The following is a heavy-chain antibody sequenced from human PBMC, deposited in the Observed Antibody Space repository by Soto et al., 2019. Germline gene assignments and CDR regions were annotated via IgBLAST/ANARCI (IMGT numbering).Heavy chain of an antibody. D-gene: IGHD5-12*01. CDR3: AGVPGGYSGYYRLDD. Sequence: GGSLRLSCAASGFTVSNNFMTWVRQAPGKGLEWVSTIYTGGYTYYADSVKGRFTISRDNSKSTLDLQMNSLRTKDTGIYYCAGVPGGYSGYYRLDDWGQGTLVTVSS. J-gene: IGHJ4*02. CDR1: GFTVSNNF. CDR2: IYTGGYT. V-gene: IGHV3-66*01.